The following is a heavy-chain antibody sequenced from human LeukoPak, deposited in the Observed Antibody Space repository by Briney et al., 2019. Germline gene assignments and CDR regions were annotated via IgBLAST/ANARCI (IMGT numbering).Heavy chain of an antibody. J-gene: IGHJ3*02. CDR1: GYSFTTYW. CDR2: IYPGDSDT. CDR3: ARQLTTLRGFDI. D-gene: IGHD4-11*01. Sequence: GESLKISCKGSGYSFTTYWIGWVRQMPGKGLEWMGIIYPGDSDTRYSPSFQGQVTISADKSINTAYLQWTSLKASDTAMYYCARQLTTLRGFDIWGQGTMVTASS. V-gene: IGHV5-51*01.